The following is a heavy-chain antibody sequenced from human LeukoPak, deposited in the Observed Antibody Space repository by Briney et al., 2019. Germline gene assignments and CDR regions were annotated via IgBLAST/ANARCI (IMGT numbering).Heavy chain of an antibody. J-gene: IGHJ3*02. Sequence: PGGSLRLSCAASGFTFSSYSMNWVRQAPGKGLEWVSSISSSSSYIYYADSVKGRFTISRDNAKNSLYLQMNSLRAEDTAVYYCAKTYYDFWSGYNYDAFDIWGQGTMVTVSS. CDR3: AKTYYDFWSGYNYDAFDI. CDR1: GFTFSSYS. CDR2: ISSSSSYI. D-gene: IGHD3-3*01. V-gene: IGHV3-21*01.